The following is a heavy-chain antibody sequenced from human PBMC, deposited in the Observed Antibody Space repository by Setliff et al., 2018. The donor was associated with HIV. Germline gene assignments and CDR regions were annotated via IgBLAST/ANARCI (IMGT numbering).Heavy chain of an antibody. CDR3: ARGRVTLNGVAAGHHYMDV. CDR2: VYYTGTT. J-gene: IGHJ6*03. D-gene: IGHD3-3*01. Sequence: ETLSLTCTVSGGFIGTYYWSWIRQSPGKGLEWIGSVYYTGTTNYNPSLESRVTTSVDTSKNQFSLRLMSLTAADTAIYYCARGRVTLNGVAAGHHYMDVWGKGNTVTVSS. CDR1: GGFIGTYY. V-gene: IGHV4-59*13.